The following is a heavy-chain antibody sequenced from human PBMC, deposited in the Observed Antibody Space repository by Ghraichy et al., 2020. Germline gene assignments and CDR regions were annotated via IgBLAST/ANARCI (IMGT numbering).Heavy chain of an antibody. V-gene: IGHV3-72*01. CDR2: TRNKANSYTT. D-gene: IGHD5-12*01. CDR3: VRLKEYSGYKPLEY. Sequence: GGSLRLSCAASGFTFSDHYMDWVRQAPGKGLEWVGRTRNKANSYTTEYAASVKGRFTISRDDSKNSLILQMNSLRTEDTAVYYCVRLKEYSGYKPLEYWGQGTMVTVSS. J-gene: IGHJ4*02. CDR1: GFTFSDHY.